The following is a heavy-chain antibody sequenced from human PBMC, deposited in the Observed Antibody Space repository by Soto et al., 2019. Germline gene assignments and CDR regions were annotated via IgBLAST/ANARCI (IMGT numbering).Heavy chain of an antibody. Sequence: SETLSLTCAVSGYSISSRNYWGWIRQPPGKGLEWIGSIYHSGSTYYNPSLKSRVTISVDTSKNQFSLKLSSVTAADTAVYYCARQTQQPNAFDIWGQGTMVT. CDR1: GYSISSRNY. D-gene: IGHD6-13*01. CDR3: ARQTQQPNAFDI. J-gene: IGHJ3*02. V-gene: IGHV4-38-2*01. CDR2: IYHSGST.